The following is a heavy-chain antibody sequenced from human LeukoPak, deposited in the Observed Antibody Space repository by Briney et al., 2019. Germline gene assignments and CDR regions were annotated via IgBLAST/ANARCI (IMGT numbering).Heavy chain of an antibody. CDR2: IYYSGST. V-gene: IGHV4-59*01. D-gene: IGHD5-12*01. CDR1: GGSISSYY. J-gene: IGHJ4*02. CDR3: ARGRDGYNFDY. Sequence: SETLSLTCTVSGGSISSYYWSWIRQPPGKGLEWIGYIYYSGSTNYNPSLKSRVTISVDTSKNQFSLKLSSVTAADTAVYYCARGRDGYNFDYWGQGTLVTVSS.